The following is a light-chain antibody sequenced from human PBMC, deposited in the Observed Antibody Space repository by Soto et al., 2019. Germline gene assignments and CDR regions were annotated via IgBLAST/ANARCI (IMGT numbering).Light chain of an antibody. Sequence: DIQITQSPSSLSASVGDSVTITCRASQGISNYLAWYQQKPGKVPKLLIYAASTLQSGVPSRFSGSGSGTDFTLTISRLQPEDVETYYCQKYNSAPFTFGQGIRLEI. J-gene: IGKJ5*01. CDR3: QKYNSAPFT. V-gene: IGKV1-27*01. CDR2: AAS. CDR1: QGISNY.